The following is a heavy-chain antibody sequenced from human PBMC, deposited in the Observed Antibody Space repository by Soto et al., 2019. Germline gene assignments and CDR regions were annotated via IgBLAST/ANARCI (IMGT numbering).Heavy chain of an antibody. CDR3: ARSPLVTIFGVVIIPWFDP. J-gene: IGHJ5*02. D-gene: IGHD3-3*01. Sequence: ASVKVSCKASGYTFTSYGISWVRQAPGQGLEWMGWISAYNGNTNYAQKLQGRVTMTTDTSTSTAYMELRSLRSDDTAVYYCARSPLVTIFGVVIIPWFDPWCQGTLVTVSS. CDR2: ISAYNGNT. V-gene: IGHV1-18*01. CDR1: GYTFTSYG.